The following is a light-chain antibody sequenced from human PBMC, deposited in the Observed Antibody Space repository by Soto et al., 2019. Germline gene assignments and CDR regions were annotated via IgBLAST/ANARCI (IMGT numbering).Light chain of an antibody. CDR2: DNI. CDR3: QSYDTTLSGLV. J-gene: IGLJ3*02. Sequence: QSVLTQPPSVSGALGQRVTISCTGSASNLGAKYAVHWYQHLPGTAPKLLIYDNIHRPSGVPDRFSGSKSDTSASLAITGLQAEDEADYYCQSYDTTLSGLVFGGGTKVTVL. V-gene: IGLV1-40*01. CDR1: ASNLGAKYA.